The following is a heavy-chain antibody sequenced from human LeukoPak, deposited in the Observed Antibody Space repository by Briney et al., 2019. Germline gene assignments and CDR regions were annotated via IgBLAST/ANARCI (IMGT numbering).Heavy chain of an antibody. CDR1: GDSVSSNY. V-gene: IGHV4-59*08. J-gene: IGHJ4*02. Sequence: SETLSLTCTVSGDSVSSNYWSWIRQPPGRGLEWIGYIYNSGSTSYNPSIKSRVTISVDTSKNQFSLKLSSVTAADTAVYYCARAKPNWNPPDYWGQGTLVSVSS. CDR3: ARAKPNWNPPDY. CDR2: IYNSGST. D-gene: IGHD1-1*01.